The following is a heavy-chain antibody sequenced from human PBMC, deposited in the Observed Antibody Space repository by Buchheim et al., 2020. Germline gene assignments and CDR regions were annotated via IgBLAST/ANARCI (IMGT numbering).Heavy chain of an antibody. J-gene: IGHJ4*02. CDR3: AREVGVTDGFDY. CDR1: GDSLNSGNNY. CDR2: IHYSGDT. D-gene: IGHD1-26*01. V-gene: IGHV4-30-4*01. Sequence: QVQLQESGPGLVKPSQTLSLTCTVSGDSLNSGNNYWTWIRQPPGKGLEWIGYIHYSGDTFYNPSLKSRVTISLDTSKNQVYLKLNSVTAADTAVYYCAREVGVTDGFDYWGQGTL.